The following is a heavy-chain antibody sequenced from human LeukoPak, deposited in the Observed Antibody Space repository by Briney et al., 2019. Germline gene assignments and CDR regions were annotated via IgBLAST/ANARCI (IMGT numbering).Heavy chain of an antibody. V-gene: IGHV4-34*01. CDR2: ISHSGST. J-gene: IGHJ6*02. CDR3: ARATDDEFYLYHGMDV. CDR1: GGSFSRSY. Sequence: SETPSLPCGVYGGSFSRSYWTLVRHPPRKGLEWIGEISHSGSTNSNPSLKSRIAMSVDTSKKQFSLKLTSVTAADTAVYYCARATDDEFYLYHGMDVWGQGTTVTVSS. D-gene: IGHD3-16*01.